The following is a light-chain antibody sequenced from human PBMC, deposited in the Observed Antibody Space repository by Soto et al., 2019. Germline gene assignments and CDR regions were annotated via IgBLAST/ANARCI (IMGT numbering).Light chain of an antibody. CDR1: QSVSSTS. J-gene: IGKJ3*01. CDR2: GAS. CDR3: QQFGTIPFT. V-gene: IGKV3-20*01. Sequence: ELVLTKSPGTMSLSTGERATLACRASQSVSSTSLGWYQQKPGQAPRLLISGASNRSTGIPYRFSGSGSGTDFTLTISRLAPEDFAVYYCQQFGTIPFTFGPGTKVDV.